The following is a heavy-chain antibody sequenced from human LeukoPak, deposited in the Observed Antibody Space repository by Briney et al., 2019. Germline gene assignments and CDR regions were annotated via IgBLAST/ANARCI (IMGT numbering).Heavy chain of an antibody. CDR1: GFTFISYA. V-gene: IGHV3-23*01. J-gene: IGHJ4*02. Sequence: PGGSLRLSCAASGFTFISYAMSGVRQAPGKGLEWVSAISGSGGSTYYAHSVKGRFTISRDNSKNTLYLPTNSLRAEDTAVYYCAKDFVAGSYYFDYRRQGTLVTVS. CDR2: ISGSGGST. D-gene: IGHD2-15*01. CDR3: AKDFVAGSYYFDY.